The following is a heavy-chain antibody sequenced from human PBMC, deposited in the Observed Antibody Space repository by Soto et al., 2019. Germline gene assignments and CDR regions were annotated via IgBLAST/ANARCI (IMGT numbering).Heavy chain of an antibody. J-gene: IGHJ4*02. D-gene: IGHD6-6*01. Sequence: GGSLRLSCAASGFTCSSYSMNWVRQAPGKGLEWVSSISSSSSYIYYADSVKGRFTISRDNAKNSLYLQMNSLRAEDTAVYYCARDQGIAARPDYWGQGTLVTVSS. V-gene: IGHV3-21*01. CDR2: ISSSSSYI. CDR1: GFTCSSYS. CDR3: ARDQGIAARPDY.